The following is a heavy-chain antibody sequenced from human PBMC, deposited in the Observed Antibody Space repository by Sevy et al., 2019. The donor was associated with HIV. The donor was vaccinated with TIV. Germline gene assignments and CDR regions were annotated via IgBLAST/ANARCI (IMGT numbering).Heavy chain of an antibody. CDR1: GFTFTTYA. CDR3: ARDGGYDSRGYDLSNY. Sequence: GGSLRLSCAASGFTFTTYAMHWVRHAPGKGLEWVAVISYDGSNTYYADSVKGRFTISRDSSKNTLYLQMNSLRAEDMAVYFCARDGGYDSRGYDLSNYWGQGTLVTVSS. D-gene: IGHD3-22*01. CDR2: ISYDGSNT. J-gene: IGHJ4*02. V-gene: IGHV3-30-3*01.